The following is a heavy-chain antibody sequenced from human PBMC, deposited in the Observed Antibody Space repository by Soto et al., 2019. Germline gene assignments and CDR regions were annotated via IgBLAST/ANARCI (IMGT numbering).Heavy chain of an antibody. CDR3: ARDLAKDGGSAGFDF. V-gene: IGHV1-2*02. D-gene: IGHD1-26*01. J-gene: IGHJ4*02. CDR2: INTKGGDT. Sequence: ASVKVSCKASGDTFTANYIHWVRQAPGQGFEWMGWINTKGGDTNYPQKLQGRVTMTRDTSLSTVYMTLTRLTSDDTAVYYCARDLAKDGGSAGFDFWGQGTLVTVSS. CDR1: GDTFTANY.